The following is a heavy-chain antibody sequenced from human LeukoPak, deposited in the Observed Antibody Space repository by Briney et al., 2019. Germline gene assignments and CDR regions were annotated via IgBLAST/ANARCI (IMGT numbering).Heavy chain of an antibody. Sequence: GSLRLSSAASLYTSRGSVTSCVPHAPGKGREWVSAISGSGGSTYYADSVKGRFTISRDNSKNTLYLQMNSLRAEDTAVYYCAKDRNPRVWGQGTLVTVSS. D-gene: IGHD1-14*01. J-gene: IGHJ4*02. V-gene: IGHV3-23*01. CDR2: ISGSGGST. CDR1: LYTSRGSV. CDR3: AKDRNPRV.